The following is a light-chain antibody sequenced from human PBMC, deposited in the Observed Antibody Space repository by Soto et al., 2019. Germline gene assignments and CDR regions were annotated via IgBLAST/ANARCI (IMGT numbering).Light chain of an antibody. CDR1: QNVGSQ. CDR3: QQRSNWPLT. J-gene: IGKJ4*01. Sequence: EIVLTQSPGSLSLSPVETATLSCRASQNVGSQVAWSQQKPGQAPRLVIYGAYNRFTGIPARFSGSGSGTDFTLTISSVETEDFAVYYCQQRSNWPLTFGGGTKVDI. V-gene: IGKV3-11*01. CDR2: GAY.